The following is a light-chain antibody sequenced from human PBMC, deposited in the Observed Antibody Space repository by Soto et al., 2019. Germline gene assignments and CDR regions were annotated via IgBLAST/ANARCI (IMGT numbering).Light chain of an antibody. CDR2: DVS. CDR1: SSDVGGYNY. V-gene: IGLV2-14*03. Sequence: HCVLTQPASVSGAPGQSIAISCTGTSSDVGGYNYVSWYQHHPGKAPTVMIYDVSNRPSGVSDRFSGSKSGNTASLTISGLQADDEADYYCSSYTSSSTYVFGTGTKVTVL. J-gene: IGLJ1*01. CDR3: SSYTSSSTYV.